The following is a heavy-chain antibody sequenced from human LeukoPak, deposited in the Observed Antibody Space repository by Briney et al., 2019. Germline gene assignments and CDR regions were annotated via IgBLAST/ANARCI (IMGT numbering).Heavy chain of an antibody. V-gene: IGHV3-66*01. CDR1: VFTARSNY. J-gene: IGHJ4*02. CDR3: AREYPPWPPDY. CDR2: IYSGSST. Sequence: GGSLRLSCAASVFTARSNYMSCGRQAPGKGLEWVSVIYSGSSTYYADSVKGRFTISRDNSKSTLYLQMNSLRAEDTAVYYCAREYPPWPPDYWGQGTLVTVSS.